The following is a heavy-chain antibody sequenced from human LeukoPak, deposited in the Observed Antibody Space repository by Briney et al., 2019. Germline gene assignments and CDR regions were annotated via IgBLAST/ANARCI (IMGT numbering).Heavy chain of an antibody. CDR2: ISAYNGNT. V-gene: IGHV1-18*04. D-gene: IGHD6-13*01. CDR3: ARDRRAIATAGEYCFDY. CDR1: GYTFTSYY. Sequence: ASVKVSCKASGYTFTSYYMHWVRQAPGQGLEWMGWISAYNGNTNYAQKLQGRVTMTTDTSTSTAYMELRSLRSDDTAVYYCARDRRAIATAGEYCFDYWGQGILVTVSS. J-gene: IGHJ4*02.